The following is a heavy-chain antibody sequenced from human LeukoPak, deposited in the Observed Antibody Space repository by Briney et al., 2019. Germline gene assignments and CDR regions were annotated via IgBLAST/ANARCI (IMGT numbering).Heavy chain of an antibody. CDR3: AKERGHSKPFDY. V-gene: IGHV3-23*01. Sequence: PGGSLRLSCEVYGFIFSNDGMNWVRQAPGKGLEWVSAISDSGDATYYADSVKGRFTISRDNSKSTLYLQMNNLRAEDTALYYCAKERGHSKPFDYWGQGTLVTVSS. CDR2: ISDSGDAT. J-gene: IGHJ4*02. D-gene: IGHD4-23*01. CDR1: GFIFSNDG.